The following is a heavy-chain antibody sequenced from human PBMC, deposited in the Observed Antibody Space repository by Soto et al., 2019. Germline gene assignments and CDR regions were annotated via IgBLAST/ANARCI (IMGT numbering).Heavy chain of an antibody. CDR2: IYYSGST. Sequence: QVQLQESGPGLVKPSQTLSLTCTVSGVSISSGDYYWSWIRQPPGKGLEWIGYIYYSGSTYYNPSLKSRVTISVDTSKNQFALKLSSVTAADTAVYYCARRLLVGAAYYFDYWGQGTLVTVSS. D-gene: IGHD1-26*01. CDR1: GVSISSGDYY. J-gene: IGHJ4*02. V-gene: IGHV4-30-4*01. CDR3: ARRLLVGAAYYFDY.